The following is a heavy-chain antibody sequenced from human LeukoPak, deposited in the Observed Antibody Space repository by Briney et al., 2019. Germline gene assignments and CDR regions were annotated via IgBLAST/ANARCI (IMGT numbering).Heavy chain of an antibody. CDR2: IKQDGSEK. CDR3: ARDLESNYDFWSGYEPSGFDI. Sequence: GGSLRLSCAASGFTFSSYWTSWVRQAPGKGLEWVANIKQDGSEKYYVDSVKGRFTISRDNAKNSLYLQMNNLRAEDTAVYYCARDLESNYDFWSGYEPSGFDIWGQGTMVTVSS. D-gene: IGHD3-3*01. J-gene: IGHJ3*02. V-gene: IGHV3-7*01. CDR1: GFTFSSYW.